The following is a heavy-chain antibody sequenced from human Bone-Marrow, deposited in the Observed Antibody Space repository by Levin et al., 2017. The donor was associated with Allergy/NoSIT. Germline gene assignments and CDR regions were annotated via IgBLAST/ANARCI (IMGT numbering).Heavy chain of an antibody. CDR1: AFTFNNAW. CDR2: IKSITDGGTT. D-gene: IGHD7-27*01. V-gene: IGHV3-15*07. Sequence: GESLKISCAASAFTFNNAWMNWVRQAPGKGLEWVGRIKSITDGGTTDYAAPVKGRFTISRDDSKNTLYLQMNSLKTEDTAVYYCTTGTNWVLSYYYGMDVWGQGTTVTVSS. CDR3: TTGTNWVLSYYYGMDV. J-gene: IGHJ6*02.